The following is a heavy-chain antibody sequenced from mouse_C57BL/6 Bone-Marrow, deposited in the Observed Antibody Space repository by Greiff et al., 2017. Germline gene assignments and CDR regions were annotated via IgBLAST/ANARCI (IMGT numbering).Heavy chain of an antibody. CDR1: GYTFTDYE. Sequence: VQLQQSGAELVRPGASVTLSCKASGYTFTDYEMHWVKQTPVHGLEWIGAIDPETGGTAYNQKFKGKAILTADKSSSTAYMELRSLTSEDSAVYYCTRSFITTVVATGWGQGTTLTVSS. CDR2: IDPETGGT. J-gene: IGHJ2*01. D-gene: IGHD1-1*01. CDR3: TRSFITTVVATG. V-gene: IGHV1-15*01.